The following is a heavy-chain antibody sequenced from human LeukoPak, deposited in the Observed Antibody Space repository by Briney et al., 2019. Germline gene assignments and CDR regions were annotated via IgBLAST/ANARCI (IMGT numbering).Heavy chain of an antibody. V-gene: IGHV4-59*01. CDR2: IYCSGGT. J-gene: IGHJ4*02. D-gene: IGHD3-10*01. CDR1: GGSITAYY. Sequence: SETLSLPCTVSGGSITAYYWTWMRHPPGKGREWIGYIYCSGGTNDTPSLRSRVTMSVDTTKNQFPLKLSSVTAAATAVYYCARDKGSGYFDYWGQGTLVTVSS. CDR3: ARDKGSGYFDY.